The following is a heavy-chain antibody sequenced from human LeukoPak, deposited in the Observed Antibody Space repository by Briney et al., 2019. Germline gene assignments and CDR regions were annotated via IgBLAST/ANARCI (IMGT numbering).Heavy chain of an antibody. V-gene: IGHV1-2*02. Sequence: ASVKVSCKASGYTFTGYDIYWVRQAPGQGLEWMGWINPNSGGSNYAQKFQGRVTMTRDTSISTAYMELSRLRSDDTAVYYCARDYSGSQFDYWGQGTLVTVSS. J-gene: IGHJ4*02. CDR2: INPNSGGS. CDR3: ARDYSGSQFDY. CDR1: GYTFTGYD. D-gene: IGHD3-10*01.